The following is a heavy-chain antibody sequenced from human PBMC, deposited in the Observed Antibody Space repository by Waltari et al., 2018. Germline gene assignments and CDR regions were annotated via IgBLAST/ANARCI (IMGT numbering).Heavy chain of an antibody. V-gene: IGHV3-23*01. CDR3: LRRWFDS. J-gene: IGHJ5*01. CDR2: ISPGGGVT. Sequence: EVQLLESVGGLVQPGGSLRLSCAASGFTFTSFVMSWVRQAPRKGLGWVSAISPGGGVTYYADSVKGRFTVSRDNSKNTLYLQMNSLRAEDTAVYYCLRRWFDSWGQGTLVIVSS. CDR1: GFTFTSFV.